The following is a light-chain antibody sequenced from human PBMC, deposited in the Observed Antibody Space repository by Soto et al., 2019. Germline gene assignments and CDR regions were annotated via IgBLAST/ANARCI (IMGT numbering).Light chain of an antibody. CDR2: AAS. CDR3: QQYYSYPPS. Sequence: DIQMTQSPSTLSASVGDRVTITCRASQGISSYLAWYQQKPGKAPKLLIYAASTLQSGVPSRFSGSGSGTDFTLTISCLQSEDFATYYCQQYYSYPPSVGGGTMVDIK. V-gene: IGKV1-9*01. CDR1: QGISSY. J-gene: IGKJ4*01.